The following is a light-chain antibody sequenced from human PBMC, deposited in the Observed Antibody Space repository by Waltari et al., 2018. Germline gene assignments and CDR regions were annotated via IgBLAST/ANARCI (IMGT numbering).Light chain of an antibody. CDR3: QQYYSTPCT. J-gene: IGKJ2*02. CDR2: SAS. Sequence: DIQMTQSPSSLSASVGDRVPITCRASQGIGYFLGWYQQKPGKAPKILPSSASRLASGVPSRFSGGGSGADYTLTISSLQPEDFATYYCQQYYSTPCTFGQGTMLEIK. CDR1: QGIGYF. V-gene: IGKV1-NL1*01.